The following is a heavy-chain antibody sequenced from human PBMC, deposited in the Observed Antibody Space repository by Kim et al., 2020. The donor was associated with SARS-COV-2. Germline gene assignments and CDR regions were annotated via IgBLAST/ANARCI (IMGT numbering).Heavy chain of an antibody. CDR1: GGSFSGYY. CDR2: INHSGST. CDR3: ARGLWQRVSYYYGMDV. Sequence: SETLSLTCAVYGGSFSGYYWSWIRQPPGKGLEWIGEINHSGSTNYNPSLKSRVTISVDTSKNQFSLKLSSVTAADTAVYYCARGLWQRVSYYYGMDVWGQGTTVTVSS. V-gene: IGHV4-34*01. D-gene: IGHD6-25*01. J-gene: IGHJ6*02.